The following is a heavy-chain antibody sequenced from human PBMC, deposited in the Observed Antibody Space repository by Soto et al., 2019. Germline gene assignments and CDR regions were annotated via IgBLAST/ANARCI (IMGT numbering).Heavy chain of an antibody. CDR1: GFTVTSNY. Sequence: EVQLVESGGGLVQPGGSLRLSCAASGFTVTSNYMSWVRQAPGKGLEWVSVINTGGTTYYADSVKGRFTISRDNAKNTLFLQMNSLRAEDTAVYYCASGVPAAIIASWGQGTLVTVSS. J-gene: IGHJ4*02. D-gene: IGHD2-2*01. CDR2: INTGGTT. CDR3: ASGVPAAIIAS. V-gene: IGHV3-66*01.